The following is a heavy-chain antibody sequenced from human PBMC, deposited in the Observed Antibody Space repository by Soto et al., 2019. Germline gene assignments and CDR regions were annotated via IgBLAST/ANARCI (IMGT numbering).Heavy chain of an antibody. CDR3: ATDLHSSSWIYYFDY. CDR1: GYTLTELS. D-gene: IGHD6-13*01. J-gene: IGHJ4*02. V-gene: IGHV1-24*01. Sequence: ASVKVSCKVSGYTLTELSMHWVRQAPGKGLEWMGGFDPEDGETIYAQKFQGRVTMTEDTSTDTAYMELSSLRSEDTAVYYCATDLHSSSWIYYFDYWGQGTLVTVSS. CDR2: FDPEDGET.